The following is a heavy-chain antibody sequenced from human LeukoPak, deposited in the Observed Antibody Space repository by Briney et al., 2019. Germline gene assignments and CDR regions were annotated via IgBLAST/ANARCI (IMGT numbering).Heavy chain of an antibody. J-gene: IGHJ4*02. Sequence: ASVKVSCKASGYTFTSYGISWVRQAPGQGLEWMGWISAYNGNTNYAQKLQGRVTMTTDTSASTAYMELSSLRSEDTAVYYCARPRRGYSGYDFLLWGQGTLVTVSS. CDR2: ISAYNGNT. CDR1: GYTFTSYG. V-gene: IGHV1-18*01. CDR3: ARPRRGYSGYDFLL. D-gene: IGHD5-12*01.